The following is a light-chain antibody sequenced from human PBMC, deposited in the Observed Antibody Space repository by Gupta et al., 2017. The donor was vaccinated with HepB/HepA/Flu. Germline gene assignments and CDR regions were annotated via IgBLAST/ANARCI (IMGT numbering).Light chain of an antibody. Sequence: DIQMTQSPLFLSASVGDRVTITCRASQSVSSNLGWFQQKPGKAPKRLIFAASTLDSGVPSRFSSSASGTEFSLTISSLQPGDFATYYCIQHNTYPWTFGQGTKVDIK. CDR1: QSVSSN. CDR3: IQHNTYPWT. V-gene: IGKV1-17*01. CDR2: AAS. J-gene: IGKJ1*01.